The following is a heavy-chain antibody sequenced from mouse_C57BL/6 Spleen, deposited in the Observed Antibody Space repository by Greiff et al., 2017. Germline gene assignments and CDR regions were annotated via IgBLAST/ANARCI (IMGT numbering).Heavy chain of an antibody. CDR3: ASYYRGYFDY. CDR1: GYTFTDYY. J-gene: IGHJ2*01. Sequence: EVQLQQSGPELVKPGASVKISCKASGYTFTDYYMNWVKQSHGKSLEWIGDINPNNGGTSYNQKFKGKATLTVDKSSSTAYIELRSLTSEDSAVYYCASYYRGYFDYWGQGTTLTVSS. V-gene: IGHV1-26*01. CDR2: INPNNGGT. D-gene: IGHD2-14*01.